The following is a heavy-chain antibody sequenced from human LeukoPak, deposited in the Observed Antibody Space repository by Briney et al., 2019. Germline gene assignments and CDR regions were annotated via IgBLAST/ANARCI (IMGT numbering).Heavy chain of an antibody. CDR1: GFTFSSYW. J-gene: IGHJ5*02. CDR2: IKQDGSEK. V-gene: IGHV3-7*01. Sequence: GGSLRLSCAASGFTFSSYWMSWVRQAPGKGLEWVANIKQDGSEKYDVDSVKGRFTISRDNAKNSLYLQMNSLRAEDTAVYYCARAARGYCSGGSCYGFDPWGQGTLVTVSS. CDR3: ARAARGYCSGGSCYGFDP. D-gene: IGHD2-15*01.